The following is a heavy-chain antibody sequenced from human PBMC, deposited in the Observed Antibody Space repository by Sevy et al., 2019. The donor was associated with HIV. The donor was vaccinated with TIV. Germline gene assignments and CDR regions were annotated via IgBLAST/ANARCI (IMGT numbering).Heavy chain of an antibody. V-gene: IGHV3-53*01. J-gene: IGHJ3*02. Sequence: GGSLRLSCAASGFTVSSNYMSWVRQAPGKGLKWVSVIYSGGNTYYGDSVKGRFTISRDNSKNTLYLQMNNLRAEDTAVYYCARDSLNYYDSSGYGASGAFDIWGQGTMVTVSS. D-gene: IGHD3-22*01. CDR1: GFTVSSNY. CDR3: ARDSLNYYDSSGYGASGAFDI. CDR2: IYSGGNT.